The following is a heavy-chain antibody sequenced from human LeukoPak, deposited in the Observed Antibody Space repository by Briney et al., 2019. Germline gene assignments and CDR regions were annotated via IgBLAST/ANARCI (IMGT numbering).Heavy chain of an antibody. Sequence: PGGSLRLSCEASGFTLSKFAMSWIRQAPGKGLEWVSSISGSGIKTDYVDSVKGRFTVSSDSLRNTIHLQMGSLRAEDTAIYYCAKDGFSGYDPYYFESWGQGTLVTVSS. V-gene: IGHV3-23*01. J-gene: IGHJ4*02. CDR1: GFTLSKFA. D-gene: IGHD5-12*01. CDR3: AKDGFSGYDPYYFES. CDR2: ISGSGIKT.